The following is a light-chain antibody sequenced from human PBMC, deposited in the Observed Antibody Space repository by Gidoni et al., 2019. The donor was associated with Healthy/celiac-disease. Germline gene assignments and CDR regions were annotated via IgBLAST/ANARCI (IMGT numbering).Light chain of an antibody. CDR2: GAS. CDR3: QQYGSSSYT. V-gene: IGKV3-20*01. J-gene: IGKJ2*01. CDR1: QSVSSSY. Sequence: ILFTQPPGTLSLSPGERATLSCRASQSVSSSYLAWYQQKPGQAPRLLIYGASSRATGIPDRFSGSGSGTDFTLTISRLEPEDFAVYYCQQYGSSSYTFGQGTKLEIK.